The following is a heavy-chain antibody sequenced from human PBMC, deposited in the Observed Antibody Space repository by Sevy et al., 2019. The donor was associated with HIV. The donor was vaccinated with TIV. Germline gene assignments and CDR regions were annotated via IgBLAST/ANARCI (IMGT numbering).Heavy chain of an antibody. Sequence: ASVKVSCKVSGYTLTQLSMHWVRQAPGKGLEWMGTFDPEDDETIYAQKFQGRVTMTEDKSTVTAYMELSSLRSEDTAMFYCATTKDYYDNSGYPFDYWGQGTLVTVSS. J-gene: IGHJ4*02. D-gene: IGHD3-22*01. CDR1: GYTLTQLS. CDR2: FDPEDDET. V-gene: IGHV1-24*01. CDR3: ATTKDYYDNSGYPFDY.